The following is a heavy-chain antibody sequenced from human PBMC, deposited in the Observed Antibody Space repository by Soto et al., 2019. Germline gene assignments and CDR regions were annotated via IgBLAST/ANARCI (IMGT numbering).Heavy chain of an antibody. CDR2: INSGVST. CDR1: GFTVNNNY. J-gene: IGHJ5*02. V-gene: IGHV3-53*02. D-gene: IGHD6-13*01. CDR3: ARVVAAAGT. Sequence: EVQLVETGGGLIQPGGSLRLSCAASGFTVNNNYMSWVRQAPGKGLEWVSVINSGVSTYYADSVKGRFTISRDNSKNTVYLQMNSLRAEDTAVYYCARVVAAAGTWGQGTLVTVSS.